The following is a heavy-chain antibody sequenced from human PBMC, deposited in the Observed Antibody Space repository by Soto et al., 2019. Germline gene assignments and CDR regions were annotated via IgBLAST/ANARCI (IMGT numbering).Heavy chain of an antibody. CDR2: ITGTGSST. CDR1: GFTFSNYA. V-gene: IGHV3-23*01. CDR3: AKDRGITLVCVSVHIDY. Sequence: EVQLLESGGGLVQPGGSLRLSCAASGFTFSNYAMSWVRQAPGKGLEWLSGITGTGSSTYYADSVKGRFTISRDNSNNTPYLKMNSLRAERTGVYYCAKDRGITLVCVSVHIDYGGQGPLVTVSS. D-gene: IGHD3-10*01. J-gene: IGHJ4*02.